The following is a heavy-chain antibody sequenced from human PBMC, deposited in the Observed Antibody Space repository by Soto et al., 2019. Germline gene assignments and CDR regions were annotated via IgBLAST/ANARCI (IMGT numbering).Heavy chain of an antibody. CDR2: IYYSGST. D-gene: IGHD5-18*01. CDR3: ARTRDTAMVNFDY. V-gene: IGHV4-59*01. Sequence: QVQLQESGPGLVKPSETLSLTCTVSGGSISSYYWSWIRQPPGKGLEWIGYIYYSGSTNYNPSLKSRVTISVDTSKNQFSLKLSSVTAADTAVYYCARTRDTAMVNFDYWGQGTLVTVSS. CDR1: GGSISSYY. J-gene: IGHJ4*02.